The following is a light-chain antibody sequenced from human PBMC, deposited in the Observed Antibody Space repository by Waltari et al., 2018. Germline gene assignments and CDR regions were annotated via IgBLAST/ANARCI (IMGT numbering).Light chain of an antibody. CDR1: NIGNKN. CDR3: QVWDSSSDHRGV. CDR2: YDT. J-gene: IGLJ3*02. V-gene: IGLV3-21*04. Sequence: SFVLTQPPSVSVAPGKTARITCGGNNIGNKNVHWYQQKPGQAPVLVIYYDTDRPSGFPARFSGSNSGNTATLTITRVEAGDEADYYCQVWDSSSDHRGVFGGGTKLTVL.